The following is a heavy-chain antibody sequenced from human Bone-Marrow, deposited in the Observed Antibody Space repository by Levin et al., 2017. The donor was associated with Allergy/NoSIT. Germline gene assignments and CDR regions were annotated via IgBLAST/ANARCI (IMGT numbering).Heavy chain of an antibody. V-gene: IGHV3-21*01. J-gene: IGHJ6*03. CDR2: ISSRSDYI. CDR3: AREDYDFWSGPPPLYYYYMDV. D-gene: IGHD3-3*01. CDR1: GFTFRSYS. Sequence: GESLKISCAASGFTFRSYSMNWVRQAPGKGLEWVSHISSRSDYIYYADSVKGRFTISRDNAKNSLYLQMNSLRAEDTAVYYCAREDYDFWSGPPPLYYYYMDVWGKGTTVTVSS.